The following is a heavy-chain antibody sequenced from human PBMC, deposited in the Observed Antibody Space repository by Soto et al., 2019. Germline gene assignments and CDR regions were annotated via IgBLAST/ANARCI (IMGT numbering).Heavy chain of an antibody. V-gene: IGHV4-4*02. J-gene: IGHJ4*02. D-gene: IGHD1-26*01. CDR2: IYHSGST. Sequence: PSETLSLTCAVSGGSISSINWWSWVRQPPGKGLEWIGEIYHSGSTNYSPSLKSRVTISVDESKNQFSLKLSSVTAADTAVYYCARRAAAPLHPLSGVGFDYWGQGTLVTVSS. CDR1: GGSISSINW. CDR3: ARRAAAPLHPLSGVGFDY.